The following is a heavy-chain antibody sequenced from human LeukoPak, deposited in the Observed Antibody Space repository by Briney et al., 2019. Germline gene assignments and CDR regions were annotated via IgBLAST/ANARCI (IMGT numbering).Heavy chain of an antibody. CDR3: AKDARLLPSGHPTTGAFDI. Sequence: LTGGSLRLSCAASGFTFDDYAMHWVRQAPGKGLEWVSGISWNSGSIDYADSVKGRFTISRDNAKNSLYLQMNSLRAEDTALYYCAKDARLLPSGHPTTGAFDIWGQGTMVTVSS. J-gene: IGHJ3*02. CDR1: GFTFDDYA. CDR2: ISWNSGSI. D-gene: IGHD2-15*01. V-gene: IGHV3-9*01.